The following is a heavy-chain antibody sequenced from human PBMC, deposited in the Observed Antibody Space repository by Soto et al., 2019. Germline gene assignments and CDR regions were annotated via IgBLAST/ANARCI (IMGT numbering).Heavy chain of an antibody. J-gene: IGHJ6*02. CDR1: GFTFSSYA. CDR2: ISGSGGST. Sequence: GGSLRLSCAASGFTFSSYAMSWVRQAPGKGLEWVSAISGSGGSTYYADSVKGRFTISRDNSKNTLYLQMNSLRAEDTAVYYCAKEGESSGWYPTGYYYYRMDVWGQGTTVTVSS. CDR3: AKEGESSGWYPTGYYYYRMDV. D-gene: IGHD6-19*01. V-gene: IGHV3-23*01.